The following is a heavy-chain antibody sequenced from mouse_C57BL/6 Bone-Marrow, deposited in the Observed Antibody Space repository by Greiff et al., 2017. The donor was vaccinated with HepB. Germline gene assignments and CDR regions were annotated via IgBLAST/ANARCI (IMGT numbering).Heavy chain of an antibody. J-gene: IGHJ2*01. D-gene: IGHD2-3*01. CDR1: GYTFTSYW. V-gene: IGHV1-61*01. CDR3: ARADDGYPFDY. Sequence: QVQLQQPGAELVRPGSSVKLSCKASGYTFTSYWMDWVKQRPGQGLEWIGNIYPSDSETHYNQKFKDKATLTVDKSSSTAYMQLSSLTSEDSAVYYCARADDGYPFDYWGQGTTLTVSS. CDR2: IYPSDSET.